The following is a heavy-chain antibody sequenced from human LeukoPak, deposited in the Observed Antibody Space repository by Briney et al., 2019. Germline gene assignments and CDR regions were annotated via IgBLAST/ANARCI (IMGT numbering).Heavy chain of an antibody. CDR2: INHSGSS. CDR3: ARAYSNYVYYYMDV. J-gene: IGHJ6*03. V-gene: IGHV4-34*01. D-gene: IGHD4-11*01. CDR1: GGSFSGYY. Sequence: PSETLSLTCAVYGGSFSGYYWSWIRQPPGKGLEWIGEINHSGSSNYNPSLKSRVTISVDTSKNQFSLKLSSVTAADTAVYYCARAYSNYVYYYMDVWGKGTTVTVSS.